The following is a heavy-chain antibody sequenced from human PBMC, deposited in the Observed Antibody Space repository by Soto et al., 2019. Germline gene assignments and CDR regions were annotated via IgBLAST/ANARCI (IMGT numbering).Heavy chain of an antibody. J-gene: IGHJ4*02. CDR1: GYMFTTYG. D-gene: IGHD6-6*01. CDR3: ARTGGGMAARPLEY. V-gene: IGHV1-18*04. CDR2: ISAYNGNK. Sequence: QVQLVQSGGEVKKPGASVEVSCRTSGYMFTTYGMSWVRQAPGQGLEWMAWISAYNGNKKYAQKFQGRVTMTTDTSTSTVSMELLNLTSDDTGTYFCARTGGGMAARPLEYWGQGTLVTVSS.